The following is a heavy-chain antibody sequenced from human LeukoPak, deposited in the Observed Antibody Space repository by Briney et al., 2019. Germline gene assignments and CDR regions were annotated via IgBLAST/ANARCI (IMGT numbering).Heavy chain of an antibody. J-gene: IGHJ4*02. Sequence: GGSLRLSCAASGFTFNSYGMSWVRQAPGKGLEWVANIKQDGSEKYYVDSVKGRFTISRDNAKNSLYLQMNSLRAEDTAVYYCARSPIVVVTDYFDYWGQGTLVTVSS. CDR1: GFTFNSYG. D-gene: IGHD2-21*02. V-gene: IGHV3-7*01. CDR2: IKQDGSEK. CDR3: ARSPIVVVTDYFDY.